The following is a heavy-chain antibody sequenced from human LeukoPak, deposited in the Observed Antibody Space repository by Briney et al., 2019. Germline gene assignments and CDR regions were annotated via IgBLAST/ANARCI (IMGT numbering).Heavy chain of an antibody. CDR2: IKLDGSEK. J-gene: IGHJ4*02. CDR1: GFTFSSYW. D-gene: IGHD1-26*01. CDR3: ARVRGRYSLDY. V-gene: IGHV3-7*01. Sequence: GGSLRLSCAASGFTFSSYWMRWVRQAPGKGLEWVANIKLDGSEKYYVDSVKGRFTISRDNAKTSLYLQMNSLRAAHTAMYYRARVRGRYSLDYSGQGTLVTVSS.